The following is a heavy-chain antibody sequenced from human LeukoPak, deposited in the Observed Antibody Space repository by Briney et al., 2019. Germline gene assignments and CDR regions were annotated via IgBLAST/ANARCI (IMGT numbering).Heavy chain of an antibody. CDR2: IIGSGGST. Sequence: HPGGSLRLSCAAPGFTFSSYEMNWVRQAPGKGLEWVSSIIGSGGSTFYADSVKGRFTISRDNSKNTLHIELNSLRDEDTAIYYCAKDRFGSSGYYFDYWGQGTLVTVSS. V-gene: IGHV3-23*01. J-gene: IGHJ4*02. CDR3: AKDRFGSSGYYFDY. CDR1: GFTFSSYE. D-gene: IGHD3-22*01.